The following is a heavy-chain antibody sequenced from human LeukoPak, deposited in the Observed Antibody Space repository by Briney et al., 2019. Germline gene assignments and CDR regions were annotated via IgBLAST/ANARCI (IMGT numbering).Heavy chain of an antibody. Sequence: GASVKVSCKASGYTFTSYGISWVRQAPGQGLEWMGWISAYNGNTNYAQKLQGRVTMTTDTSTSTAYMELRSLRSDDTAVYYCARDRCSGGSCYSSSDYWGQGTLVTVCS. CDR2: ISAYNGNT. CDR3: ARDRCSGGSCYSSSDY. D-gene: IGHD2-15*01. J-gene: IGHJ4*02. CDR1: GYTFTSYG. V-gene: IGHV1-18*01.